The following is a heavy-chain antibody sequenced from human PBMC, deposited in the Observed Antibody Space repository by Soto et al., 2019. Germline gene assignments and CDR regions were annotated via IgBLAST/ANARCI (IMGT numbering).Heavy chain of an antibody. CDR1: GGTFSSYA. CDR2: IIPIFGTA. CDR3: ARDLLEMATTHYSPDNWCNP. D-gene: IGHD2-15*01. V-gene: IGHV1-69*12. J-gene: IGHJ5*02. Sequence: QVQLVQSGAEVKKPGSSVKVSCKASGGTFSSYAISWVRQAPGQGLEWMRGIIPIFGTAHYAQKFQGRVTTTADESTSTASMELSSLTSEDTAVYYCARDLLEMATTHYSPDNWCNPLVQGTLVTVSS.